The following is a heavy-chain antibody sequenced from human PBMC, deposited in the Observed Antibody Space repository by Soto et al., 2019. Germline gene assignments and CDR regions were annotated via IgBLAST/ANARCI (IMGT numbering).Heavy chain of an antibody. J-gene: IGHJ4*02. CDR2: ISYDGSNK. D-gene: IGHD1-20*01. V-gene: IGHV3-30*18. CDR3: TKDRVPDGISSFDY. Sequence: GGSLRLSCAASGFTFSSYSMNWVRQAPGKGLEWVAVISYDGSNKYYADSVKGRFTISKDRSMKTVYLQMNSLRVEDAAVYYCTKDRVPDGISSFDYWGQGALVTVSS. CDR1: GFTFSSYS.